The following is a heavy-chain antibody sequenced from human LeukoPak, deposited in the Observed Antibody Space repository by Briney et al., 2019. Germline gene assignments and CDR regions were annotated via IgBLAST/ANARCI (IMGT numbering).Heavy chain of an antibody. V-gene: IGHV3-66*01. CDR2: IYSDGST. CDR3: ASAAFYYSSGSYYCYAFDI. D-gene: IGHD3-10*01. J-gene: IGHJ3*02. Sequence: GGSLRLSCAASGFTVSSNYMNWVRQAPGKGLEWVSVIYSDGSTYYADSVKGRFTISRDNSKNTLYFQMNSLRAEDTAVYYCASAAFYYSSGSYYCYAFDIWGQGTMVTVSS. CDR1: GFTVSSNY.